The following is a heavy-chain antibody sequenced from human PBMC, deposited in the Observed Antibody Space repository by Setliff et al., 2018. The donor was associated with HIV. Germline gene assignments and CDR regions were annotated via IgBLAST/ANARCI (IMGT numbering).Heavy chain of an antibody. CDR3: ATPGGDFEPNNSYGMDV. CDR1: GFTFSCYA. D-gene: IGHD2-21*02. V-gene: IGHV3-23*01. CDR2: ISRSGGST. J-gene: IGHJ6*02. Sequence: GSLRPSCAASGFTFSCYALSWVRQTPGQGLEWVSAISRSGGSTYYADPGKGSFTISRDNSKNTLYLQMNSLRAEDTARYYCATPGGDFEPNNSYGMDVWGQRTTVTVSS.